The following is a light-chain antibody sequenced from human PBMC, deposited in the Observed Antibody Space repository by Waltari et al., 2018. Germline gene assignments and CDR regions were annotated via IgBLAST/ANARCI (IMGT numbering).Light chain of an antibody. Sequence: EIVLTQSPGTLSLSPGERGTLSCRASQSVSRFLAWYQQKPGQAPRPLIYGASTRATGIPDRFSGSGSGTDFSLTISRLEPEDCAVYYCQKYDRLPATFGQGTKVEIK. V-gene: IGKV3-20*01. CDR1: QSVSRF. CDR2: GAS. J-gene: IGKJ1*01. CDR3: QKYDRLPAT.